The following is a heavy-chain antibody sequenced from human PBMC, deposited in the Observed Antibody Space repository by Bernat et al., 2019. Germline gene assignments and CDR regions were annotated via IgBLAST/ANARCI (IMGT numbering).Heavy chain of an antibody. Sequence: QVQLVESGGGVVQPGRSLRLSCAASGFTFSSYAMHWVRQAPGKGLEWVAVISYDGSNKYYADSVKGRFTISRDNSKNTLYLQMNSQRAEDTAVYYCARERGVAVAGSEFDPWGQGTLVTVSS. V-gene: IGHV3-30-3*01. CDR2: ISYDGSNK. J-gene: IGHJ5*02. CDR3: ARERGVAVAGSEFDP. D-gene: IGHD6-19*01. CDR1: GFTFSSYA.